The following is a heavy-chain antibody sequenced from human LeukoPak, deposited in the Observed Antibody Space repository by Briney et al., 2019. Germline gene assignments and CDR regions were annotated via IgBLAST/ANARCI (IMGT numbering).Heavy chain of an antibody. CDR2: INPSGGST. D-gene: IGHD3-10*01. J-gene: IGHJ3*02. CDR1: GYTFTSYY. V-gene: IGHV1-46*01. CDR3: ARGRVRGVRAKSSDAFDI. Sequence: ASVKVSCKASGYTFTSYYMHWVRQAPGQGLEWMGIINPSGGSTSYAQKFRGRVTMTRDTSTSTVYMELSSLRSDDTAVYYCARGRVRGVRAKSSDAFDIWGQGTMVTVSS.